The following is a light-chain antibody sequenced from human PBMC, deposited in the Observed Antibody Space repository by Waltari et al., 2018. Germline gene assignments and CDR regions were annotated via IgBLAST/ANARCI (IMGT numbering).Light chain of an antibody. V-gene: IGKV3-11*01. J-gene: IGKJ2*01. CDR2: DAS. CDR3: QQYNDWPYT. CDR1: QSVSSY. Sequence: EIVLTQSPATLSLSPGERATLSCRASQSVSSYLAWYQQKPGQAPRLLIDDASNRATGIPARFSGSGSGTDFTLTISSLEPEDFAVYYCQQYNDWPYTFGQGTKLEIK.